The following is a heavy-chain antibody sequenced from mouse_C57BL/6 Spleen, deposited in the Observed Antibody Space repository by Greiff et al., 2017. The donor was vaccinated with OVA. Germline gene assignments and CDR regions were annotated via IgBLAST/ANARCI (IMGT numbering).Heavy chain of an antibody. CDR1: GYTFTSYW. D-gene: IGHD1-1*01. J-gene: IGHJ4*01. Sequence: QVQLQQPGAELVKPGASVKLSCKASGYTFTSYWMHWVKQRPGQGLEWIGMIHPNSGSTNYNEKFKSKATLTVDKSSSPAYMQLSSLTSEDSAVYYCARWGYYYGSSNYYAMDYWGQGTSVTVSS. V-gene: IGHV1-64*01. CDR2: IHPNSGST. CDR3: ARWGYYYGSSNYYAMDY.